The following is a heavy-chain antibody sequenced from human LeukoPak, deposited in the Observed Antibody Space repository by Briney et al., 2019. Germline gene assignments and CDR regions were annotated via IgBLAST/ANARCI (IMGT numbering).Heavy chain of an antibody. Sequence: AASVKVSCKASGGTFSSYAISWVRQAPGQGLEWMGRIIPIFGTANYAQKFQGRVTITTDESTSTAYMELSSLRSEDTAVYYCASSWELLPFFDYWGQGTLVTVSS. CDR2: IIPIFGTA. V-gene: IGHV1-69*05. D-gene: IGHD1-26*01. CDR3: ASSWELLPFFDY. J-gene: IGHJ4*02. CDR1: GGTFSSYA.